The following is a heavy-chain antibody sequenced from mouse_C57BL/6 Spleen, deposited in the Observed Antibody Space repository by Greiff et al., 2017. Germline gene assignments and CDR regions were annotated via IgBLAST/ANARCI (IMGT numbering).Heavy chain of an antibody. D-gene: IGHD1-1*01. Sequence: VQRVESGPELVKPGASVKISCKASGYAFSSSWMNWVKQRPGKGLEWIGRIYPGDGDTNYNGKFKGKATLTADKSSSTAYMQLSSLTSEDSAVYFCARGLRFYAMDYWGQGTSVTVSS. CDR3: ARGLRFYAMDY. CDR2: IYPGDGDT. V-gene: IGHV1-82*01. CDR1: GYAFSSSW. J-gene: IGHJ4*01.